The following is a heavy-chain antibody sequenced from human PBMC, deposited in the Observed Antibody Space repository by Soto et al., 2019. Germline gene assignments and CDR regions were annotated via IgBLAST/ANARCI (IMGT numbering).Heavy chain of an antibody. CDR3: ARQIYDSDTGHNFQYYFDS. V-gene: IGHV5-51*01. CDR2: IYPGDSDT. Sequence: PGESLKISCKASGYRFSTYWIGWVRQRPGKGPEWMAIIYPGDSDTRENPSFQGQVTISADKSSNTVHLQWRSLKASDTAMYYCARQIYDSDTGHNFQYYFDSWGQGT. CDR1: GYRFSTYW. J-gene: IGHJ4*02. D-gene: IGHD3-22*01.